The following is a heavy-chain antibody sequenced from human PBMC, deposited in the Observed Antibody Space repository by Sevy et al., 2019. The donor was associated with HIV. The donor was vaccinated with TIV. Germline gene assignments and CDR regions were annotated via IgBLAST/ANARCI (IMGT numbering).Heavy chain of an antibody. J-gene: IGHJ6*03. CDR2: ISSSSSTI. CDR1: GFTFSSYS. D-gene: IGHD5-12*01. V-gene: IGHV3-48*02. CDR3: ARAGYSGYDFYYHYYMDV. Sequence: GGSLRLSCAASGFTFSSYSMNWVRQAPGKGLEWVSYISSSSSTIYYADSVKGRFTISRDNSKNSLYLQMNSLRDEDTAVYYGARAGYSGYDFYYHYYMDVWGQGTTVTVSS.